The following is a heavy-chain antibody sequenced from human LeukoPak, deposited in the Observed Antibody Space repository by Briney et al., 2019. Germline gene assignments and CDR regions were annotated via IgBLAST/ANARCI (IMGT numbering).Heavy chain of an antibody. CDR1: GFTFSSYA. Sequence: PGGSLRLSCAASGFTFSSYAMSWVRQAPGKGLEWVSAISGSDGSAYYADSVKGRFTISRDNSKNTLCLQMNSLRAEDTAVYYCAKLCVMGGQCDAFDIWGQGTMVTVSS. V-gene: IGHV3-23*01. CDR2: ISGSDGSA. CDR3: AKLCVMGGQCDAFDI. J-gene: IGHJ3*02. D-gene: IGHD3-16*01.